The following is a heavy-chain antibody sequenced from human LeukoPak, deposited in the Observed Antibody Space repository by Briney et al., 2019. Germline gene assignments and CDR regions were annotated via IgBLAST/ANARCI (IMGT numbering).Heavy chain of an antibody. CDR2: IYHSGST. V-gene: IGHV4-38-2*02. CDR1: GYSISSGYY. J-gene: IGHJ6*03. Sequence: SETLSLTCTVSGYSISSGYYWGWVRQPPGKGLEWIGSIYHSGSTYYNPSLKSRVTISIDTSKNQFSLKLSSVTAADTAVYYCARANYDFWSGPYYYYMDVWGKGTTVTVSS. D-gene: IGHD3-3*01. CDR3: ARANYDFWSGPYYYYMDV.